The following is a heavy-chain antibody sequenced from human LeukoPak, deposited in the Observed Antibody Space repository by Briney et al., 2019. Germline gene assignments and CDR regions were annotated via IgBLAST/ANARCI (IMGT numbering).Heavy chain of an antibody. V-gene: IGHV3-20*04. CDR3: ARVGIAAAGNVY. Sequence: PGGSLRLSCAASGFTFSSYWMSWVRQAPGKGLEWVSVINWNGGSTGYADSVKGRFTISRDNAKNSLYLQMNSLRADDTAFYYCARVGIAAAGNVYWGQGTLVTVSS. J-gene: IGHJ4*02. CDR2: INWNGGST. CDR1: GFTFSSYW. D-gene: IGHD6-13*01.